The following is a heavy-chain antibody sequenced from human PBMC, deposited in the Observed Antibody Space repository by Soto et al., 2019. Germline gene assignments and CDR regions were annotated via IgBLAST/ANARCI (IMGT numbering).Heavy chain of an antibody. J-gene: IGHJ3*02. CDR1: GYTFTSYG. CDR3: ARVFGYYDLFSGYQSTDAFDI. V-gene: IGHV1-18*01. Sequence: XSVKVSCKASGYTFTSYGISWVRQAPGQGLEWMGWISAYNGNTNYAQKLQGRVTMTTDTSTSTAYMELRSLRSDDTAVYYCARVFGYYDLFSGYQSTDAFDIWGQGTMVTVSS. D-gene: IGHD3-3*01. CDR2: ISAYNGNT.